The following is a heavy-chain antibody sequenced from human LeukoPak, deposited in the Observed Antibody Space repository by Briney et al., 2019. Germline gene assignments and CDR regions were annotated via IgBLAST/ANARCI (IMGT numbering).Heavy chain of an antibody. CDR2: VSSDGGTK. CDR1: KFTFSNYG. J-gene: IGHJ6*02. D-gene: IGHD3-9*01. Sequence: GGSLRLSCTASKFTFSNYGMQWVRQAPGKGLEWVAVVSSDGGTKYYADSVKGRFTISRDNSKNTLYLQMSSLRAEDTAVYYCVKGMEDYDILTGVLDVWGQGTTVTVSS. CDR3: VKGMEDYDILTGVLDV. V-gene: IGHV3-30*18.